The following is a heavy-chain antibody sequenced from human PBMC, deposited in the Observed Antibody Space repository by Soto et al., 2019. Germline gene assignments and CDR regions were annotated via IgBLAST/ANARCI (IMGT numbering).Heavy chain of an antibody. CDR3: RVVVVAGRGY. Sequence: TLSLTCTVSGGSISSSSYYWGWIRQPPGKGLEWIGSIYYSGSTYYNPSLKSRVTISVDTSKNQFSLKLSSVTAADTAVYYCRVVVVAGRGYWGQGTLVTVSS. CDR1: GGSISSSSYY. V-gene: IGHV4-39*01. CDR2: IYYSGST. J-gene: IGHJ4*02. D-gene: IGHD2-15*01.